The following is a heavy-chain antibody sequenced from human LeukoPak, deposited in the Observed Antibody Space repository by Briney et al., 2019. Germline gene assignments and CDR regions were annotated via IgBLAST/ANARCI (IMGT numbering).Heavy chain of an antibody. J-gene: IGHJ4*02. CDR1: GFTFSSYG. CDR2: ISGSGGGT. V-gene: IGHV3-23*01. Sequence: GGSLRLSCAASGFTFSSYGLSWVRQAPGKGLEWVSAISGSGGGTYYADSVKGRFTVSRDNSKNTLYLQMSSLRAEDTAVYYCAKSNPVVAPADKHFDYWGPGTLVTVSS. CDR3: AKSNPVVAPADKHFDY. D-gene: IGHD4-23*01.